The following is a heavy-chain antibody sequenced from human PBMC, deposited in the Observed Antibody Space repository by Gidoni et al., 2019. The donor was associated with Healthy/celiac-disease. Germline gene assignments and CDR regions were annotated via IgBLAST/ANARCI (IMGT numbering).Heavy chain of an antibody. V-gene: IGHV3-21*01. J-gene: IGHJ3*02. CDR3: ARAIAAAGGDAFDI. CDR1: GFTFSSYS. CDR2: ISSSSSYI. Sequence: EVQLVESGGGLVKPGGSLRLSCAASGFTFSSYSMIWVRQAPGKGREWVSSISSSSSYIYYADSVKGRFTISRDNAKNSLYLKMNSLRAEDTAVYYCARAIAAAGGDAFDIWGQGTMVTVSS. D-gene: IGHD6-13*01.